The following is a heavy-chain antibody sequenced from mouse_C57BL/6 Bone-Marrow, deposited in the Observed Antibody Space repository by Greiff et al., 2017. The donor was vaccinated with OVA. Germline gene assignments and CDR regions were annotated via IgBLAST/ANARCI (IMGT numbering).Heavy chain of an antibody. Sequence: VQLQQSDAELVKPGASVKISCKVSGYTFTDHTIHWMKQRPEQGLEWIGYIYPRDGSTKYNEKFKGKATLTADKSSSTAYMQINSLTSEDSAVYFCARDPPFTTVVATDWYFDVWGTGTTVTVSS. D-gene: IGHD1-1*01. CDR2: IYPRDGST. CDR1: GYTFTDHT. J-gene: IGHJ1*03. CDR3: ARDPPFTTVVATDWYFDV. V-gene: IGHV1-78*01.